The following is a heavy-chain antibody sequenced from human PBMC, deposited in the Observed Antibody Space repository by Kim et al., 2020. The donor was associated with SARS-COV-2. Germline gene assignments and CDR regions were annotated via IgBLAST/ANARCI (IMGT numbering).Heavy chain of an antibody. V-gene: IGHV3-23*01. J-gene: IGHJ4*02. Sequence: DPGKGQFTSSRDNSKNTLYLQMNSLRAEDTAVYYCAKEVGLAVAEVYFDYWGQGTLVTVSS. D-gene: IGHD6-19*01. CDR3: AKEVGLAVAEVYFDY.